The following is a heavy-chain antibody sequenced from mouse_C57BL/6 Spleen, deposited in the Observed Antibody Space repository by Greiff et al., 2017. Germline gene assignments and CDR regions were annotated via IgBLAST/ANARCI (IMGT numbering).Heavy chain of an antibody. CDR2: IDPSDSYT. Sequence: QVQLQQPGAELVKPGASVKLSCKASGYTFTSYWMQWVKQRPGQGLEWIGEIDPSDSYTNYNQKFKGKATLTVDTSSSTAYMQLSSLTSEDSAVYYCARRGWLPLYWYFDVWGTGTTVTVSS. CDR1: GYTFTSYW. CDR3: ARRGWLPLYWYFDV. J-gene: IGHJ1*03. V-gene: IGHV1-50*01. D-gene: IGHD2-3*01.